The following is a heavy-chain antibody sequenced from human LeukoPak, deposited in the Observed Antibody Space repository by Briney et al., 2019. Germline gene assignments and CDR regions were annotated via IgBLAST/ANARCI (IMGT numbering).Heavy chain of an antibody. CDR3: ARDGDWGRYDH. CDR2: ITGSGDRT. Sequence: PGRSLRLSCAASGFTHSNYWMSWVRQAPGKGLEWVSGITGSGDRTYYADSVKGRFTIYRDNSKNTLYLQMNSLRAEDTAVDYCARDGDWGRYDHWGQGTLVIVSS. CDR1: GFTHSNYW. D-gene: IGHD7-27*01. V-gene: IGHV3-23*01. J-gene: IGHJ4*02.